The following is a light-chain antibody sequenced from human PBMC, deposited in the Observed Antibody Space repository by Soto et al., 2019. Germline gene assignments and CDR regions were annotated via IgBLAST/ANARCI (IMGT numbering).Light chain of an antibody. J-gene: IGKJ4*01. CDR2: LGS. V-gene: IGKV2-28*01. CDR1: QSLLYSDGNNY. CDR3: MHPLQTLLP. Sequence: EIVMTQSPLSLPVTPGEPASISCRSSQSLLYSDGNNYLDWYLQKPGQSPQLLIHLGSNRASGVPDRFSGSGSGTDFTLKLRRGEAEDVGVYFCMHPLQTLLPFGGGPKVELQ.